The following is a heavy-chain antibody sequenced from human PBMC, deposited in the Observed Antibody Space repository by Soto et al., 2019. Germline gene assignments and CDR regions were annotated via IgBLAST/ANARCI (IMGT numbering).Heavy chain of an antibody. D-gene: IGHD3-3*01. Sequence: GSLRLSCAASGLTFSSYSMNWVRQAPGKGLEWVSYISSSSSTIYYADSVKGRFTISRDNAKNSLYLQMNSLREEDTAVYYCARAQYYDFWSGFPYYYYYGMDVWGQGTTVTVSS. J-gene: IGHJ6*02. CDR2: ISSSSSTI. V-gene: IGHV3-48*02. CDR3: ARAQYYDFWSGFPYYYYYGMDV. CDR1: GLTFSSYS.